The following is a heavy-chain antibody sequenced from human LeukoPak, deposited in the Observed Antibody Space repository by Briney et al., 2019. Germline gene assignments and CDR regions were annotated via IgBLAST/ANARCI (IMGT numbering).Heavy chain of an antibody. Sequence: SETLSLTCAVYGGSFSGYYWSWIRQPPGKGLEWIGEINHSGSTNYNPSLKSRVTISVDRSKNQFSLKLSSVTAADTAVYYCARGSGVVRWFDPWGQGTLVTVSS. CDR3: ARGSGVVRWFDP. CDR1: GGSFSGYY. D-gene: IGHD3-3*01. CDR2: INHSGST. J-gene: IGHJ5*02. V-gene: IGHV4-34*01.